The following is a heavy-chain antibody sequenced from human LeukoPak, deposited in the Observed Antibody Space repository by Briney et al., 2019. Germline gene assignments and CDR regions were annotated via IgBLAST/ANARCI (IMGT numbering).Heavy chain of an antibody. CDR3: AREATAGSGWYYAFDI. CDR2: INPNSGGT. V-gene: IGHV1-2*02. D-gene: IGHD6-19*01. Sequence: ASVKVSCKASGYTFTGYYMHWVRQAPGQGLEWMGWINPNSGGTNYAQKFQGRVTMTRDTSISTAYMELSRLRSDDTAVYYCAREATAGSGWYYAFDIWGQGTIVTVSS. CDR1: GYTFTGYY. J-gene: IGHJ3*02.